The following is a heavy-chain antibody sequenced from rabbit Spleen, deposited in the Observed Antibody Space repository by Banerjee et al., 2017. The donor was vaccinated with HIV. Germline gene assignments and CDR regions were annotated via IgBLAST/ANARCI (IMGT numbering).Heavy chain of an antibody. D-gene: IGHD4-1*01. CDR3: ARDLAGAIGWNFYL. J-gene: IGHJ6*01. V-gene: IGHV1S40*01. CDR1: GVSFSLSSY. Sequence: QSLEESGGDLVKPGASLTLTCTASGVSFSLSSYICWVRQAPGKGLEWIGCIDDGSSGFTYFATWAKGRFTCSKTSSTTVTLQVTSLTAADTATYFCARDLAGAIGWNFYLWGPGTLVTVS. CDR2: IDDGSSGFT.